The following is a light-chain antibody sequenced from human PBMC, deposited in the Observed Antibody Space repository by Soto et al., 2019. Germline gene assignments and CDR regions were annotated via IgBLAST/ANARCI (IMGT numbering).Light chain of an antibody. CDR3: QQYNNWRSIT. CDR1: QSISSN. V-gene: IGKV3-15*01. CDR2: GAS. Sequence: EIVMTQSPATLSVSPGERATLSCRASQSISSNLGWYQQRPGQAPRLLIYGASTRATGIPARFSGSGSGTECTLSIISLQSEDFAVYYCQQYNNWRSITFGQGTRLEIK. J-gene: IGKJ5*01.